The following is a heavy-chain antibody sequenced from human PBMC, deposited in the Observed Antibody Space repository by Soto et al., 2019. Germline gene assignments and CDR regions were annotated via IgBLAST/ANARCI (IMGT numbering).Heavy chain of an antibody. V-gene: IGHV1-18*01. CDR1: GYTFTSYG. J-gene: IGHJ3*02. CDR3: ATQAEYYYGSGSYSFDI. Sequence: ASVKVSCKASGYTFTSYGISWVRQAPGQGLEWMGRISAYNGNTNYAQKLQGRVTMTTDTSTSTAYMELRSLRSDDTAVYYCATQAEYYYGSGSYSFDIWGQGTMVTVSS. D-gene: IGHD3-10*01. CDR2: ISAYNGNT.